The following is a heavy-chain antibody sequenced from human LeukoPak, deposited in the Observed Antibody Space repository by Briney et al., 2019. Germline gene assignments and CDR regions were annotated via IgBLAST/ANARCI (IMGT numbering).Heavy chain of an antibody. CDR3: AKEVRGDAFDI. V-gene: IGHV3-30*18. D-gene: IGHD3-16*01. CDR2: ISYDGSNK. CDR1: EFTFRGYD. Sequence: GRSLRLSCVASEFTFRGYDMHWVRQAPGKGLEWAAVISYDGSNKDYADSVKGRFTISRDNTKNTLFLQMNSLRAEDTAVYYCAKEVRGDAFDIWGQGTMVTVSS. J-gene: IGHJ3*02.